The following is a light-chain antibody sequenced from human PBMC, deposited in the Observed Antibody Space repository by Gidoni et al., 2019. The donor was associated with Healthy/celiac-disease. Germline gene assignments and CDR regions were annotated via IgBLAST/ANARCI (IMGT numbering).Light chain of an antibody. Sequence: SYELTQPPSVSVSPGQTASITCSGDKLGDKYACWYQQKPGQSPVLVISQGSKRPSGIPERVSGSNSGNTATLTISGTQAMDEADYYCQAWDSSTGVFGGGTKLTVL. J-gene: IGLJ2*01. V-gene: IGLV3-1*01. CDR2: QGS. CDR1: KLGDKY. CDR3: QAWDSSTGV.